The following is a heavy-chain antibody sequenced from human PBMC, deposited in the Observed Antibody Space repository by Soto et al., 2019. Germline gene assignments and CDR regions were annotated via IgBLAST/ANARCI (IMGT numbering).Heavy chain of an antibody. CDR3: ARDQGDSSAYYLYYFDY. CDR1: GGTFSSYA. J-gene: IGHJ4*02. V-gene: IGHV1-69*01. D-gene: IGHD3-22*01. Sequence: QVQLLQSGAEVKKPGSSVKVSCKASGGTFSSYAISWVRQPPGQGLEWMGGIIPIFGTANYAQKFQGRVTISADESTSTAYMELSSLRSEDTAVYYCARDQGDSSAYYLYYFDYWGQGTLVTVSS. CDR2: IIPIFGTA.